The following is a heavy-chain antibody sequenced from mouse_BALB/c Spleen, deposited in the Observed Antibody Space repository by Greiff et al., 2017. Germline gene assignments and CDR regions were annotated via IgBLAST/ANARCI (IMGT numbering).Heavy chain of an antibody. CDR3: ARGMITTGDYYAMDY. J-gene: IGHJ4*01. D-gene: IGHD2-4*01. V-gene: IGHV5-6*01. CDR1: GFTFSSYG. Sequence: EVMLVESGGDLVKPGGSLKLSCAASGFTFSSYGMSWVRQTPDKRLEWVATISSGGSYTYYPDSVKGRFTISRDNAKNTLYLQMSSLKSEDTAMYYCARGMITTGDYYAMDYWGQGTSVTVSS. CDR2: ISSGGSYT.